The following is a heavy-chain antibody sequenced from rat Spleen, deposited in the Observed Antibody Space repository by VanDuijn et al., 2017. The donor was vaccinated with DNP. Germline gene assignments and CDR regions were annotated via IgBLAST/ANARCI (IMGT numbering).Heavy chain of an antibody. V-gene: IGHV5S10*01. D-gene: IGHD1-11*01. CDR3: TTFEGRNA. CDR2: ITYDGSRT. Sequence: EVQLVESGGSLVQSGRSLKVSCAASGFTFSDYNMAWVRQAPKKGLEWVATITYDGSRTYYRDSVKGRFTISRDNAKSTLYLQMDSLRSEDTATYYCTTFEGRNAWGQGTSVTVSS. CDR1: GFTFSDYN. J-gene: IGHJ4*01.